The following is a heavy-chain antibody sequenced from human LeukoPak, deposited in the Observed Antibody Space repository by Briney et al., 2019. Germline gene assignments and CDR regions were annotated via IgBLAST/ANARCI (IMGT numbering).Heavy chain of an antibody. D-gene: IGHD7-27*01. CDR2: INHSGST. V-gene: IGHV4-34*01. CDR3: AREQAGDPSSDGMDV. J-gene: IGHJ6*02. CDR1: GGSLSGYY. Sequence: SETLSLTCAVYGGSLSGYYWSWIRQPPGKGLEWIGEINHSGSTNYNPSLKSRVTISVDTSKNQFSLKLSSVTAADTAVYYCAREQAGDPSSDGMDVWGQGTTVTVSS.